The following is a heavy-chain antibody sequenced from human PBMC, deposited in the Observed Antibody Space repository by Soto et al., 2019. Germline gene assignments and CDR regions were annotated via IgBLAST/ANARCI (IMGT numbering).Heavy chain of an antibody. CDR2: TYYRSKNYN. J-gene: IGHJ4*02. Sequence: SQTLSLTCAISGDSVSSNSAAWNWIRQSPSRGLEWLGGTYYRSKNYNDYSVSVKSRITIIPDTSKNQFSLQLNSVTPEDTAVYYCARRGTLGGTFDYWGQGILVTVSS. D-gene: IGHD1-26*01. CDR3: ARRGTLGGTFDY. CDR1: GDSVSSNSAA. V-gene: IGHV6-1*01.